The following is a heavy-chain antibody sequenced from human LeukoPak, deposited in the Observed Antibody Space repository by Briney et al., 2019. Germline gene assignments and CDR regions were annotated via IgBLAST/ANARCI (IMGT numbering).Heavy chain of an antibody. V-gene: IGHV3-11*04. J-gene: IGHJ4*02. CDR3: ARVEGCGGDCYYFDY. CDR1: GFTFSDYY. D-gene: IGHD2-21*02. CDR2: ISSSGSTI. Sequence: GGSLRLSCAASGFTFSDYYMSWIRQAPGKGLEWVSYISSSGSTIYYADSVKGRFTISRDNAKNSLYLQMNSLRAVDTAVYYCARVEGCGGDCYYFDYWGQGTLVTVSS.